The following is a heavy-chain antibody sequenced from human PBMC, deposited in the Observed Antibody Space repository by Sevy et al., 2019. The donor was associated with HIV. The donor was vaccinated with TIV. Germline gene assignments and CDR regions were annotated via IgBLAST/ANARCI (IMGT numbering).Heavy chain of an antibody. CDR2: ISSRGRST. D-gene: IGHD2-15*01. CDR3: AIGYCSGGSCPRDYYYYGMDL. J-gene: IGHJ6*02. Sequence: GGSLRLSCAASGFTFSSYAMNWVRQAPGKGLEWVSSISSRGRSTYYADSVEGRFTISRDNSENTLYLQMNSLRADDTAVYYCAIGYCSGGSCPRDYYYYGMDLWGQGTTVTVSS. V-gene: IGHV3-23*01. CDR1: GFTFSSYA.